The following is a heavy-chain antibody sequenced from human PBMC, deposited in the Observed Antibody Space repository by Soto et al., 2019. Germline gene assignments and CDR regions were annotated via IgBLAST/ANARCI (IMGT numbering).Heavy chain of an antibody. Sequence: PGGPLEAPLEPAGLPFSSIAMGWVRQAQGKGLEWVSAISGSGGSTYYADSVKGRFTISRDNSKNTLYLQMNSLRAEDTAVYYCAKDLYYGSGGTFDYWGQGTLVTVSS. CDR3: AKDLYYGSGGTFDY. CDR1: GLPFSSIA. CDR2: ISGSGGST. D-gene: IGHD3-10*01. J-gene: IGHJ4*02. V-gene: IGHV3-23*01.